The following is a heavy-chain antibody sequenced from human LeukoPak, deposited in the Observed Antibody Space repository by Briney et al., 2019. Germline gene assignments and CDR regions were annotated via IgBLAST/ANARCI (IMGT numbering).Heavy chain of an antibody. CDR1: GDSVSSKRAA. CDR3: AREEYTSSSLDY. D-gene: IGHD2-15*01. J-gene: IGHJ4*02. CDR2: TYYRSKWYN. V-gene: IGHV6-1*01. Sequence: SQTLSLTCAISGDSVSSKRAAWNWIRQSPSRGLEWRGRTYYRSKWYNDYAVSVKSRITINPDTSKNQFSLQLNSVTPEDAAVYFCAREEYTSSSLDYWGPGTLVTVSS.